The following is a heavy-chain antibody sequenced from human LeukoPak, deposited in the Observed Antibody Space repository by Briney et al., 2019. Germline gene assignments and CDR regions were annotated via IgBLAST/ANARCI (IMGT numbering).Heavy chain of an antibody. CDR2: IYPGDSDT. Sequence: GESLKISCKGSGYSFTSYWIGWVRQMPGKGLEWMGIIYPGDSDTRYSPSFQGQVTISADKSISTAYLQWSSLKASDTAMYYCVRTPSDCSSTSCYADYFDYWGQGTLVTVSS. J-gene: IGHJ4*02. D-gene: IGHD2-2*01. CDR3: VRTPSDCSSTSCYADYFDY. V-gene: IGHV5-51*01. CDR1: GYSFTSYW.